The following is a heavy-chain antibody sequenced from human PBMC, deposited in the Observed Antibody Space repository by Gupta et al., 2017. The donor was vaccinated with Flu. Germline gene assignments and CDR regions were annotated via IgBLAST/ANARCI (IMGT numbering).Heavy chain of an antibody. CDR3: ARYGASWVIDYGDSHFDY. V-gene: IGHV1-18*01. CDR2: ISAYNGNT. D-gene: IGHD4-17*01. J-gene: IGHJ4*02. Sequence: CKASGYTFTSXGISWVRQAPGQGLEWMGWISAYNGNTNYAQKLQGRVTMTTDTSTSTAYMELRSLRSDDTAVYYCARYGASWVIDYGDSHFDYWGQGTLVTVSS. CDR1: GYTFTSXG.